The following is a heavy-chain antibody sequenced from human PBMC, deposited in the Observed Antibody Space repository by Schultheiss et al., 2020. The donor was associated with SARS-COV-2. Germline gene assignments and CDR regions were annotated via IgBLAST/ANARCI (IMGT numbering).Heavy chain of an antibody. CDR2: INPNSGGT. Sequence: ASVKVSCKASGYTFTGYYVHWVRQAPGQGLEWMGWINPNSGGTNYAQKFQGRVTMTRDTSISTAYMELSRLRSDDTAVYYCARVVPAAIGWFDPWGQGTLVTVSS. CDR3: ARVVPAAIGWFDP. CDR1: GYTFTGYY. J-gene: IGHJ5*02. V-gene: IGHV1-2*02. D-gene: IGHD2-2*01.